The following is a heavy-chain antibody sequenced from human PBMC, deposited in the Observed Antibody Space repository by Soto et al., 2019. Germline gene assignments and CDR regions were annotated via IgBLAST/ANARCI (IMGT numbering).Heavy chain of an antibody. CDR3: ARARYQLLHPYYYGMDV. CDR1: GGSISSYY. CDR2: IHYSGST. D-gene: IGHD2-2*01. J-gene: IGHJ6*02. V-gene: IGHV4-59*01. Sequence: ETLSLTGTVSGGSISSYYWSWIRQTPGKGLEWIGYIHYSGSTKSNPSLKSRVTISVDTSRNQVSLKLSSVTAADSAVYFCARARYQLLHPYYYGMDVWGQGTTVTVSS.